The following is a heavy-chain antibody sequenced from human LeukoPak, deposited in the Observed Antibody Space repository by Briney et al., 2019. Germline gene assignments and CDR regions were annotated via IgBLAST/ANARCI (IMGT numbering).Heavy chain of an antibody. V-gene: IGHV4-30-4*01. CDR2: IYDSGST. J-gene: IGHJ3*02. Sequence: SQTLSLTCTVSGASIRSGDYYWSWIRQPPGKGLEWIGYIYDSGSTYYNPSLKSRITISVDTSENRFSLKLSSVTATDTAVYYCARDCSGGSCYGAFDTWGQGTMVTVSS. CDR3: ARDCSGGSCYGAFDT. CDR1: GASIRSGDYY. D-gene: IGHD2-15*01.